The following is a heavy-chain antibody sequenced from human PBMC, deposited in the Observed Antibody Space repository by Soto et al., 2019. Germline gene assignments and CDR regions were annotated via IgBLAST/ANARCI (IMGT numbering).Heavy chain of an antibody. CDR2: IYYSGST. CDR3: ARDKVGGNHMITFDEAFEI. Sequence: PSETLSLTCTVSGGSISSYYWTWIRQPPGKGLEWIGYIYYSGSTNYNPSLKSRVTISVDTSKNQFSPKLSSVTAADTAVYYCARDKVGGNHMITFDEAFEIWGQGTMVTVSS. D-gene: IGHD3-16*01. J-gene: IGHJ3*02. V-gene: IGHV4-59*01. CDR1: GGSISSYY.